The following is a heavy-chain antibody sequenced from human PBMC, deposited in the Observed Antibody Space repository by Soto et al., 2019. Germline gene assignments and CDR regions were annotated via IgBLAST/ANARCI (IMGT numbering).Heavy chain of an antibody. CDR2: IYYSGST. CDR3: ARGGWSLDL. Sequence: PSETLSLTCTVSGGSITNHYWSWIRLPPGKGLEWIGYIYYSGSTNYNPSLNSRVIISVDTSKNQFSLRLSSVTAADTAVYYCARGGWSLDLWGRGLLVTVSS. CDR1: GGSITNHY. D-gene: IGHD2-15*01. J-gene: IGHJ2*01. V-gene: IGHV4-59*08.